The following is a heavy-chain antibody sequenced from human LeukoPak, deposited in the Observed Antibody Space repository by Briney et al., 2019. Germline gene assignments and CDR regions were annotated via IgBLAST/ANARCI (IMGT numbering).Heavy chain of an antibody. V-gene: IGHV1-24*01. J-gene: IGHJ5*02. CDR3: ARVTYPRGKGGMYNWFDP. CDR2: FDPEDGET. Sequence: ASVKVSCKVSGYTLTELSMHWVRQAPGKGLEWMGGFDPEDGETIYAQKFQGRVTMTRNTSISTAYMELSSLRSEDTAVYYCARVTYPRGKGGMYNWFDPWGQGTLVTVSS. CDR1: GYTLTELS.